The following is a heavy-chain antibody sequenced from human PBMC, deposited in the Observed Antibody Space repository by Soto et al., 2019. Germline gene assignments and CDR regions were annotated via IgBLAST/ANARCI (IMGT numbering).Heavy chain of an antibody. D-gene: IGHD2-2*01. CDR3: ARDSDVVVGPVVFDAYDI. CDR1: GFTFSSYW. Sequence: EVQLVESGGGLVQPGGSLRLSCAASGFTFSSYWIQWVRQAPGKGLEWVANINQDGSEKNYVDSVKGRFTISRDNAKNALYLQMNSLRAGDTAVYYCARDSDVVVGPVVFDAYDILGQGTMVTVSS. J-gene: IGHJ3*02. CDR2: INQDGSEK. V-gene: IGHV3-7*01.